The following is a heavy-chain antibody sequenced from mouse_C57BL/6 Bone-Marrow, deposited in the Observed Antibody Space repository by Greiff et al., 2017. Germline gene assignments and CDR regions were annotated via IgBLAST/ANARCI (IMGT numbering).Heavy chain of an antibody. CDR2: IDPNSGGT. CDR3: AREGSGYDFDY. J-gene: IGHJ2*01. CDR1: GYTFTSYW. V-gene: IGHV1-72*01. D-gene: IGHD3-2*02. Sequence: QVQLQQPGAELVKPGASVKLSCKASGYTFTSYWMYWVKQRPGRGLGWIGRIDPNSGGTKYNEKFKSKATLTVDTPSSTAYMQLSSLTSEDSAVYYCAREGSGYDFDYWGQGTTLTVSS.